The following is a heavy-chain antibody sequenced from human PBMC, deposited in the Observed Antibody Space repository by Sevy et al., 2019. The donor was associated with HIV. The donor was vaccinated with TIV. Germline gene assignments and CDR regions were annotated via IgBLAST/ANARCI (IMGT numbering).Heavy chain of an antibody. Sequence: GGSLRLSCAASGFTFTLYAIHWVRQAPGKGLEWVALISYSGTNKYYADSVKGRFTISRDDSKNTAYLQINNLRTDDTAVYYCAGVAVEYCTDDCYHRFDYWGQGTQVTVSS. V-gene: IGHV3-30-3*01. D-gene: IGHD2-21*02. J-gene: IGHJ4*02. CDR2: ISYSGTNK. CDR1: GFTFTLYA. CDR3: AGVAVEYCTDDCYHRFDY.